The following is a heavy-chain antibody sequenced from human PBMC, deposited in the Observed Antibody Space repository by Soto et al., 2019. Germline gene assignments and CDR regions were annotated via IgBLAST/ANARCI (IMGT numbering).Heavy chain of an antibody. CDR1: GGSISSSSYY. J-gene: IGHJ6*02. V-gene: IGHV4-39*01. CDR3: ARIPEYYYYGMDV. CDR2: IYYSGST. Sequence: SETLSLTCTVSGGSISSSSYYWGWIRQPPGKGLEWIGSIYYSGSTYYNPSLKSRVTISVDTSKNQFSLKLSSVTAADTAVYYCARIPEYYYYGMDVWGQGTTVTVSS.